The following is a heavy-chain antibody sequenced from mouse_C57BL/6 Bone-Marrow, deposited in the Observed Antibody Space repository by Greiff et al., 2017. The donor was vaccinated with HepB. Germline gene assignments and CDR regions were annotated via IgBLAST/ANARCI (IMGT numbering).Heavy chain of an antibody. Sequence: VQLVESGPGLVAPSQSLSITCTVSGFSLTSYGVHWVRQPPGKGLEWLVVIWSDGSTTYNSALKSRLSISKDNSKSQVFLKMNSLQTDDTAMYYCARYDYERDYYAMDYWGQGTSVTVSS. V-gene: IGHV2-6*03. J-gene: IGHJ4*01. CDR2: IWSDGST. CDR3: ARYDYERDYYAMDY. D-gene: IGHD2-4*01. CDR1: GFSLTSYG.